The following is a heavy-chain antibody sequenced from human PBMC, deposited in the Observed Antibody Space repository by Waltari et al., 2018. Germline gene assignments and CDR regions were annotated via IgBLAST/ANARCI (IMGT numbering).Heavy chain of an antibody. CDR3: ARYALEGDPTNFDY. J-gene: IGHJ4*02. Sequence: QWGAGLLKPSETLSLTCAVYGGSFSGYYWSWIRQPPGKGLEWIGEINHSGSTNYNPSLKSRVTISVDTSKNQFSLKLSSVTAADTAVYYCARYALEGDPTNFDYWGQGTLVTVSS. V-gene: IGHV4-34*01. CDR2: INHSGST. CDR1: GGSFSGYY.